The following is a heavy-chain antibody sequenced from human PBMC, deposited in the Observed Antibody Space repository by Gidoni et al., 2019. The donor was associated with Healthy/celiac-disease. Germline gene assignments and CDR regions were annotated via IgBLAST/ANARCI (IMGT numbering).Heavy chain of an antibody. D-gene: IGHD6-13*01. CDR1: GFTFSSYA. J-gene: IGHJ4*02. CDR3: AKDPHSSSWYASL. CDR2: IIGSGGST. V-gene: IGHV3-23*01. Sequence: EVEQMESGGGVVQPGGSLRLSCAASGFTFSSYAMSLVRQAPGKGLECVSAIIGSGGSTYYADSVKGRFTISRDNSKNTLYLQMNSLRAEDTAVYYCAKDPHSSSWYASLWGQGTLVTVSS.